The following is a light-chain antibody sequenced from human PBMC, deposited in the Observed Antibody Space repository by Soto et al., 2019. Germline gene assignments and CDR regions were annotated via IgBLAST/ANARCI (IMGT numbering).Light chain of an antibody. CDR3: SSYTSSSTLLYV. CDR2: EVS. CDR1: SSDVGGYNY. Sequence: QSVLTQPASVSGSPGQSITISCTGTSSDVGGYNYVSWYQQHPGKAPKLMIYEVSNRPSGVSNRFSGSKSGNTASLTISGLQAEDEADCYCSSYTSSSTLLYVFGTGTKVTVL. J-gene: IGLJ1*01. V-gene: IGLV2-14*01.